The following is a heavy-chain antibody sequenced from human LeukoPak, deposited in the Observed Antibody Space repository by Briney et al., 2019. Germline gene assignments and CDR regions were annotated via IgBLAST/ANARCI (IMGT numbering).Heavy chain of an antibody. D-gene: IGHD1-14*01. CDR3: ARDRTEPNTYYYFCYYMDV. CDR1: GGSISSYY. J-gene: IGHJ6*03. V-gene: IGHV4-4*07. Sequence: PSETLSLTCTVSGGSISSYYWGWIRQPAGKGLEWIGRIYTSGSTNYNPSLKSRVTMSVDTSKNQFSLKLTSVTAADTAVYYCARDRTEPNTYYYFCYYMDVWGKGTTVTVSS. CDR2: IYTSGST.